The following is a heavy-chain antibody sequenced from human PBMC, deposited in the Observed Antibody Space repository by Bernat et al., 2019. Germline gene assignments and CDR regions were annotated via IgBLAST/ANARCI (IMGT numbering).Heavy chain of an antibody. J-gene: IGHJ4*02. D-gene: IGHD2-21*01. Sequence: QVQLVQSGAEVKKPGSSVKVSCKASGGTFSSYAISWVRQVPGQGLEWMGGIIPIFGTANYAQKFQGRVTITADESTSTAYMELSSLRSEDTAVYYCARDPRYCGGDCYYFDYWGQGTLVTVSS. CDR2: IIPIFGTA. CDR1: GGTFSSYA. CDR3: ARDPRYCGGDCYYFDY. V-gene: IGHV1-69*01.